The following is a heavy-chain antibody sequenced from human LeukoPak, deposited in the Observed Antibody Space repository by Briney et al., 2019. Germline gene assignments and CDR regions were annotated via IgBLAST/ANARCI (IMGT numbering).Heavy chain of an antibody. V-gene: IGHV1-18*01. D-gene: IGHD4-17*01. J-gene: IGHJ4*02. CDR1: GYTFTSYG. CDR3: ARLDYDYGDYVLGY. CDR2: ISAYNGNT. Sequence: ASVKVSCKASGYTFTSYGISWVRQAPGQGLEWMGWISAYNGNTNYAQKLQGRVTMTTDTSTSTAYMELRSLRSEDTAVYYCARLDYDYGDYVLGYWGQGTLVTVSS.